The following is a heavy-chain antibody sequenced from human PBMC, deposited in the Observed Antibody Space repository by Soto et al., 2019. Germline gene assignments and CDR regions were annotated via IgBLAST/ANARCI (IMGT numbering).Heavy chain of an antibody. CDR3: ARRGGCSSTSCYAGLDAFDI. CDR1: GGSFSGYY. V-gene: IGHV4-34*01. CDR2: INHSGST. J-gene: IGHJ3*02. Sequence: SETLSLTYAVYGGSFSGYYWSWIRQPPGKGLEWIGEINHSGSTNYNPSLKSRVTISVDTSKNQFSLKLSSVTAADTAVYYCARRGGCSSTSCYAGLDAFDIRGQGTMVTVSS. D-gene: IGHD2-2*01.